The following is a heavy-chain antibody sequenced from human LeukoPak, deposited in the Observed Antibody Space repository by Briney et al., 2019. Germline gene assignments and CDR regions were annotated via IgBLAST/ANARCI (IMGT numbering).Heavy chain of an antibody. CDR3: AKPFHDSSGYYFNWFDP. CDR1: GFTFSSYA. D-gene: IGHD3-22*01. CDR2: ISGSGGST. Sequence: GGSLRLSCAASGFTFSSYAMSWVCQAPGKGLEWVSAISGSGGSTYYADSVKGRFTISRDNSKNTLYLQMNSLRAEDTAVYYCAKPFHDSSGYYFNWFDPWGQGTLVTVSS. V-gene: IGHV3-23*01. J-gene: IGHJ5*02.